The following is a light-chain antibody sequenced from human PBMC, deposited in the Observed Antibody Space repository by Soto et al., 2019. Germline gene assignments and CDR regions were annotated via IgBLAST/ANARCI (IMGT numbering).Light chain of an antibody. CDR1: SSDVGANNY. CDR3: GSFTRSNSYV. CDR2: DVS. V-gene: IGLV2-14*03. J-gene: IGLJ1*01. Sequence: QSALTQPASVSGSPGQSITISCTGTSSDVGANNYVSWYQQHPGKVPKLMIYDVSDRPSGVSNRFSGSNSGNTASLTISGLQAEDEADYSCGSFTRSNSYVFGAGTKVTVL.